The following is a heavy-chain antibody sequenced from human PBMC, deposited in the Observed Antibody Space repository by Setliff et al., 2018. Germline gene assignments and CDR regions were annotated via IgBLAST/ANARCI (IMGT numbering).Heavy chain of an antibody. Sequence: ASVKVSCKVSGGTFGSSAFTWVRQAPGPGLEYMGGIIPFFGNTNYAQKFQGRLSITADESTNTVYMELSSLRSEDTAVYYCARSPEGAARLRYFDLWGRGTLVTVSS. V-gene: IGHV1-69*13. CDR3: ARSPEGAARLRYFDL. D-gene: IGHD6-6*01. CDR2: IIPFFGNT. CDR1: GGTFGSSA. J-gene: IGHJ2*01.